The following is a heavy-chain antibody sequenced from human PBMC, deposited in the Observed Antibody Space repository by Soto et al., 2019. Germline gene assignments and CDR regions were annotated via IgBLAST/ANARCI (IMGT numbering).Heavy chain of an antibody. Sequence: GSLRLSCAASGFTFSSYAMHWVRQAPGKGLEWVAVISYDGSNKYYAGSVKGRFTISRDNSKNTLYLQMNSLRAEDTAVYYCARDSRSSSWLYYFDYWGQGTLVTVSS. J-gene: IGHJ4*02. D-gene: IGHD6-13*01. CDR2: ISYDGSNK. CDR1: GFTFSSYA. CDR3: ARDSRSSSWLYYFDY. V-gene: IGHV3-30-3*01.